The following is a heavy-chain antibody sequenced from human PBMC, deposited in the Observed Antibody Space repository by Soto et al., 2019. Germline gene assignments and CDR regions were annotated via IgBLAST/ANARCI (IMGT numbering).Heavy chain of an antibody. Sequence: SETLSLTXTVSGGSISSYYWSWIRQPPGKGLEWIGYIYYSGSTNYNPSLKSRVTISVDTSKNQFSLKLSSVTAADTAVYYCARLTDILTGFDYWGQGTLVTVSS. D-gene: IGHD3-9*01. CDR2: IYYSGST. CDR3: ARLTDILTGFDY. J-gene: IGHJ4*02. V-gene: IGHV4-59*01. CDR1: GGSISSYY.